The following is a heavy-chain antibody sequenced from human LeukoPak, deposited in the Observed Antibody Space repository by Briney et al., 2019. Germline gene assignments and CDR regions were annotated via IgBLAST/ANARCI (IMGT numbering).Heavy chain of an antibody. D-gene: IGHD3-10*01. CDR2: ISGSGGST. CDR1: GFTFSSYA. V-gene: IGHV3-23*01. J-gene: IGHJ4*02. Sequence: GGSLRLSCAASGFTFSSYAMSWVRQAPGKGLEWVSAISGSGGSTYYADSVEGRFTISRDNSKNTLYLQMNSLRAEDTAVYYCAKGGRYYGSGSYSYSGYWGQGTLVTVSS. CDR3: AKGGRYYGSGSYSYSGY.